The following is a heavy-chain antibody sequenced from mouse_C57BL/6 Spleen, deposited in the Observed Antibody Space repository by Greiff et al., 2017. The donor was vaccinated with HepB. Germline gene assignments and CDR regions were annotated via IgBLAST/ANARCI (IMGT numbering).Heavy chain of an antibody. CDR1: GYTFTSYW. D-gene: IGHD2-4*01. V-gene: IGHV1-64*01. CDR2: IHPNSGST. Sequence: QVQLQQPGAELVKPGASVKLSCKASGYTFTSYWMHWVKQRPGQGLEWIGMIHPNSGSTNYNEKFKSKATLTVDKSSSTAYMQLSSLTSEDSAVYYCARKGDYDDYDEVYFDYWGQGTTLTVSS. CDR3: ARKGDYDDYDEVYFDY. J-gene: IGHJ2*01.